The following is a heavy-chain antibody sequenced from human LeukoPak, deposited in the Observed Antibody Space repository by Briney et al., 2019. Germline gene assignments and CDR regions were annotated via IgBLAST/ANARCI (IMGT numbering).Heavy chain of an antibody. Sequence: SVEVSCKASGGTFSSYAISWVRQAPGQGLEWMGGIIPIFGTANYAQKFQGRVTITADESTSTAYMELSSLRSEDTAVYYCAAKPKSGTSGQYFDYWGQGTLVTVSS. V-gene: IGHV1-69*13. CDR1: GGTFSSYA. D-gene: IGHD1-1*01. CDR2: IIPIFGTA. J-gene: IGHJ4*02. CDR3: AAKPKSGTSGQYFDY.